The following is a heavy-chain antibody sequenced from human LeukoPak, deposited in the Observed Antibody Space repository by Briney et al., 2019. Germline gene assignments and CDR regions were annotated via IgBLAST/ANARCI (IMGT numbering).Heavy chain of an antibody. CDR2: IYYSGST. CDR1: GGSFSSRSYY. D-gene: IGHD6-19*01. V-gene: IGHV4-39*01. CDR3: AIQRLDGTDV. J-gene: IGHJ6*02. Sequence: PSETLSLTCTVSGGSFSSRSYYWGWIPPPPGQGLVWIGSIYYSGSTYYNASLKSRVTTSVDTSKNQFSLKLTSVTAADTAVYYCAIQRLDGTDVWGQGITVTVSS.